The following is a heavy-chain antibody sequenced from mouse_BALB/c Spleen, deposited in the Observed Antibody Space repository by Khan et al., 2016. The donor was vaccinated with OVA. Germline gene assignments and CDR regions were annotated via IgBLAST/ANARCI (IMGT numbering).Heavy chain of an antibody. D-gene: IGHD1-2*01. CDR1: GYSITSGYG. Sequence: EVKLEESGPGLVKPSQSLSLTCTVTGYSITSGYGWNWIRQFPGNKLEWMGYISYSGSTNYNPSLKSRISITRATSKNQFFLQLKSVTTEDTATYYCAITARIIYWGQGTTLTVSS. CDR2: ISYSGST. V-gene: IGHV3-2*02. CDR3: AITARIIY. J-gene: IGHJ2*01.